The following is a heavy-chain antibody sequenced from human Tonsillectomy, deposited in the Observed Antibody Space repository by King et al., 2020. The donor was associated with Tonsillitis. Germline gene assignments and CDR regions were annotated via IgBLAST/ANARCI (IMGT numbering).Heavy chain of an antibody. CDR3: AKDQLWGGYYYFDY. D-gene: IGHD3-3*01. V-gene: IGHV3-23*04. CDR1: GFIFTSYA. Sequence: VQLVESGGGLVQSGGSLRLSCAASGFIFTSYAMSWVRQAPGKGLAWVSGISGSGSDTYYADSVKGRFTISRDNSKDTLYLQMNGLRAEDTAVYYCAKDQLWGGYYYFDYRGPGTLVTVSS. CDR2: ISGSGSDT. J-gene: IGHJ4*02.